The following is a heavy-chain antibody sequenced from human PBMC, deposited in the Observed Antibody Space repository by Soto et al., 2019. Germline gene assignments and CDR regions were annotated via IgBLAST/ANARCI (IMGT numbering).Heavy chain of an antibody. J-gene: IGHJ6*02. CDR1: GIPVGSNY. CDR3: ARDGPYYYASRMDV. V-gene: IGHV3-53*04. D-gene: IGHD3-10*01. Sequence: GGSLKLSCAASGIPVGSNYMTWVRQAPGKGLEWVSVLHSGGDTYYANSVKGRFTISRHDSTNTLFLQMNSLTPEDTAVYYCARDGPYYYASRMDVWGQGTTVTVSS. CDR2: LHSGGDT.